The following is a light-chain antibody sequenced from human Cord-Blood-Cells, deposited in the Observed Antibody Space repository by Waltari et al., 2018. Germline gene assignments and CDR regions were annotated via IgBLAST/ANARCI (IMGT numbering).Light chain of an antibody. CDR2: EVS. Sequence: QSALTQPASVSGSPGPSITISCTGTSSDVGGYNYVSWYQQHPGNAPKLMIYEVSNRPSGVSNRFSGSKSGNTASLTISGLQAEDEADYYCSSYTSSSTLNVVFGGGTKLTVL. J-gene: IGLJ2*01. CDR3: SSYTSSSTLNVV. V-gene: IGLV2-14*01. CDR1: SSDVGGYNY.